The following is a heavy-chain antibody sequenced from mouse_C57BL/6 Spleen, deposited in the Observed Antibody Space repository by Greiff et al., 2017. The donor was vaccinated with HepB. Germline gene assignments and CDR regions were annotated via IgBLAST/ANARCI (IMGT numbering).Heavy chain of an antibody. CDR1: GYSITSGYY. D-gene: IGHD1-1*02. CDR3: ARSDYGPYFDY. V-gene: IGHV3-6*01. J-gene: IGHJ2*01. Sequence: EVKLMESGPGLVKPSQSLSLTCSVTGYSITSGYYWNWIRQFPGNKLEWMGYISYDGSNNYNPSLKNRISITRDTSKNQFFLKLNSVTTEDTATYYCARSDYGPYFDYWGQGTTLTVSS. CDR2: ISYDGSN.